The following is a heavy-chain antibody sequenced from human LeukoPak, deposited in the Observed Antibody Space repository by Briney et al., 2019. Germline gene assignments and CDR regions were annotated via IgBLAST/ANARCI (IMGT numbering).Heavy chain of an antibody. V-gene: IGHV3-11*06. J-gene: IGHJ4*02. D-gene: IGHD6-19*01. CDR1: GFTLSNHW. CDR3: ARASSSGWYEGVDY. CDR2: ISSSSSYT. Sequence: GGSLRLSCAASGFTLSNHWMTWVRQVPGRGPEWVSYISSSSSYTNYADSAKGRFTISRDNAKNSLYLQMNSLRAEDTAVYYCARASSSGWYEGVDYWGQGTLVTVSS.